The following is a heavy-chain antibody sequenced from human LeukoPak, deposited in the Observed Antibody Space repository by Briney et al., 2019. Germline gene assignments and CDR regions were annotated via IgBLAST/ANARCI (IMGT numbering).Heavy chain of an antibody. Sequence: PGGSLRLSCAASGFTFSSYSMNWVRQAPGKGLEWVSSISSSSSYIYYADPVKGRFTISRDNAKNSLYLQMNSLRAEDTAVYYCVRDGGVSGYDLLDYWGQGTLVTVSS. D-gene: IGHD5-12*01. V-gene: IGHV3-21*01. J-gene: IGHJ4*02. CDR1: GFTFSSYS. CDR2: ISSSSSYI. CDR3: VRDGGVSGYDLLDY.